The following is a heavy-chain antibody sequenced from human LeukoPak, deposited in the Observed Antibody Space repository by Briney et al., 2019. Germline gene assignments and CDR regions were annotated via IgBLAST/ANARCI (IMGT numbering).Heavy chain of an antibody. CDR2: INPKGGGI. V-gene: IGHV1-2*02. CDR3: ARDTCDGGDCFNWFDP. CDR1: GYSFTDYY. D-gene: IGHD2-21*02. Sequence: GASVNVSCKASGYSFTDYYIHWARQAPGQGLEWMGWINPKGGGINYAPEFQGRVTMTRDTSITSAYMELSSLRSDDTAMYYCARDTCDGGDCFNWFDPWGQGTLVTVSS. J-gene: IGHJ5*02.